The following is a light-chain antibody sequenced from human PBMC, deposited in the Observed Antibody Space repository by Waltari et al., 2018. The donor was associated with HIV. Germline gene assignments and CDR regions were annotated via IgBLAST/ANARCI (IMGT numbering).Light chain of an antibody. V-gene: IGLV1-40*01. CDR1: NSNLGAAYG. CDR3: QSYDSGLGGV. J-gene: IGLJ2*01. CDR2: DNN. Sequence: QSVLTQPPSVSGAPGQSVTIPCTGGNSNLGAAYGVPWYRQLPGTAPKLLIYDNNNRPSGVPDRFSGSKSGTSASLAITGLQAEDEADYYCQSYDSGLGGVFGGGTKLIVL.